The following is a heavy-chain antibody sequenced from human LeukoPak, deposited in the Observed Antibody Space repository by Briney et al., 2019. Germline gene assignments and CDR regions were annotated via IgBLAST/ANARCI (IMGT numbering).Heavy chain of an antibody. CDR3: AKEGKDIVVVPAAPGPWFDP. CDR1: GFTFSSYS. V-gene: IGHV3-23*01. CDR2: ISGSGGST. Sequence: GGSLRLSCAASGFTFSSYSMNWVRQAPGKGLEWVSAISGSGGSTYYADSVKGRFTISRDNSKNTLYLQMNSLRAEDTAVYYCAKEGKDIVVVPAAPGPWFDPWGQGTLVTVSS. J-gene: IGHJ5*02. D-gene: IGHD2-2*01.